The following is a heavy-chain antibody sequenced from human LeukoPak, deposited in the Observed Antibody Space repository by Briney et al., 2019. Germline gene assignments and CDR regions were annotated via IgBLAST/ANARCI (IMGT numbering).Heavy chain of an antibody. D-gene: IGHD4-17*01. CDR1: GFTFSSYW. CDR2: IILDGSEK. V-gene: IGHV3-7*04. CDR3: ARAYYGDYV. Sequence: GGSLRLSCAASGFTFSSYWMTWVRQAPGKGLEWVANIILDGSEKYYVDSVKGRFTISRDNAKNSLYLQMSSLRAEDTAVYYCARAYYGDYVWGQGTLVTVSS. J-gene: IGHJ4*02.